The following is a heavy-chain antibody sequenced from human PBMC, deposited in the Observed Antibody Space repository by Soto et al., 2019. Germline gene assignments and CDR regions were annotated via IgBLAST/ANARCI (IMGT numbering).Heavy chain of an antibody. CDR2: ISYAGNNI. V-gene: IGHV3-30*18. CDR1: GFTFRNFF. J-gene: IGHJ6*02. D-gene: IGHD3-3*01. Sequence: PVGSVRLSCAASGFTFRNFFMHWVRQAPVKGLEWVAVISYAGNNIYYADSVKGRFTISRDNSGNTLYLEMSSLRGEDTAVYYCAKDQSSIFRSRSGMNVWGQGHWVTVSS. CDR3: AKDQSSIFRSRSGMNV.